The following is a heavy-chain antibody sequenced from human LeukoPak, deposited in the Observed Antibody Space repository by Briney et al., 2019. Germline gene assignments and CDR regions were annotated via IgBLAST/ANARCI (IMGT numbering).Heavy chain of an antibody. D-gene: IGHD2-2*01. J-gene: IGHJ6*03. Sequence: ASVKVSCKASGYTFTGYFMHWVRQAPGQGLEWMGWINPNSGGTNYAQKFQGRVTMTRDTSISTAYMELSRLGSDDTAVYYCTRGAVPVFHYYMDVWGKGTTVTVSS. CDR3: TRGAVPVFHYYMDV. V-gene: IGHV1-2*02. CDR2: INPNSGGT. CDR1: GYTFTGYF.